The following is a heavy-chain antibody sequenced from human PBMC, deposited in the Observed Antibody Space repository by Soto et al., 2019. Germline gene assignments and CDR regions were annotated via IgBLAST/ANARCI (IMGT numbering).Heavy chain of an antibody. J-gene: IGHJ4*02. CDR2: SSNSGTFS. CDR1: GFTFSDYY. Sequence: GGSLRLSCEGSGFTFSDYYISWIRQAPGKGLEWISYSSNSGTFSRYADSVKGRFTISRDNVEDTLFLQLNNVRGDDTAVYFCAKGPLDDCLGGSCHFDHWGQGVLVTVSS. D-gene: IGHD2-15*01. CDR3: AKGPLDDCLGGSCHFDH. V-gene: IGHV3-11*03.